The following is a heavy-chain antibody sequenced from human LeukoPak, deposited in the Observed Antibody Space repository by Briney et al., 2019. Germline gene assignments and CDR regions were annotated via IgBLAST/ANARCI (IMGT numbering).Heavy chain of an antibody. D-gene: IGHD3-22*01. J-gene: IGHJ4*02. V-gene: IGHV3-48*03. CDR1: GFTFSAYE. Sequence: GGSLRLSCAASGFTFSAYEMNWVRQAPGKGLEWVSYITADGTNKYDADSVKGRFTISRDNAENTLYLQMNSLRAEDTAMYYCARQYSYDSSGYYPWDYWGQGTLVTVSS. CDR2: ITADGTNK. CDR3: ARQYSYDSSGYYPWDY.